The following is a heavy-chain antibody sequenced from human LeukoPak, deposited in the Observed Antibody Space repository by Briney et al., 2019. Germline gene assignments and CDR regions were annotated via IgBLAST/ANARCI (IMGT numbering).Heavy chain of an antibody. J-gene: IGHJ5*02. CDR1: GGSISSYD. CDR2: IYYSGST. CDR3: ARDVRGLSLFDP. Sequence: SETLSLTCAVSGGSISSYDWSWIRQPPGKGLEWIGYIYYSGSTNYNPSLKSRVTISVDTSKNQFSLKLSSVTAADTAVYDCARDVRGLSLFDPWGQGTLVTVSS. D-gene: IGHD3-10*02. V-gene: IGHV4-59*12.